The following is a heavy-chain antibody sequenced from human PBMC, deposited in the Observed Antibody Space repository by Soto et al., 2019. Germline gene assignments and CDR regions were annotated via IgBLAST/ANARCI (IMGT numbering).Heavy chain of an antibody. V-gene: IGHV1-3*01. J-gene: IGHJ4*02. CDR3: ARGYDILTGYYPFDY. Sequence: QVQLVQSGAEVKKPGASVKVSCKASGYTFTSYAMHWVRQAPGQRLEWMGWINAGNGNTKYSQKFQGRVTITRDTSASTAYMALSSLRSEDTAVYYCARGYDILTGYYPFDYWGQGTLVTVSS. CDR1: GYTFTSYA. CDR2: INAGNGNT. D-gene: IGHD3-9*01.